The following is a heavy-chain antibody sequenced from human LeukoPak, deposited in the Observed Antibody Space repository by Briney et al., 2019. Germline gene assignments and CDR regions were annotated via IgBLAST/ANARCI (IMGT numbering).Heavy chain of an antibody. D-gene: IGHD2-2*01. CDR3: ARQGGGYCSNTNCQGNTVFGY. Sequence: GESLKISCMGSGFSFTNNWIGWVRQMPGKGLEWMGIIYPGDSDTRYSPSFQGQVTISADKSISTAYLQWSSLKASDTAMYYCARQGGGYCSNTNCQGNTVFGYWGQGTLVTVSS. CDR2: IYPGDSDT. V-gene: IGHV5-51*01. J-gene: IGHJ4*02. CDR1: GFSFTNNW.